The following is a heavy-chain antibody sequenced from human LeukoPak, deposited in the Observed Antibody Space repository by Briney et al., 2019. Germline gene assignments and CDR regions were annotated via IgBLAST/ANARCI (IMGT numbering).Heavy chain of an antibody. J-gene: IGHJ4*02. CDR1: GFTFSSYG. V-gene: IGHV3-30*18. CDR2: ISYDGSNK. CDR3: AKGPHLVVVAALDY. Sequence: GRSLRLSCAASGFTFSSYGMHWVRQAPGKGLEWVAVISYDGSNKYYADSVKGRFTISRDNSKNTLYLQMNSLRAEDTAVYYCAKGPHLVVVAALDYWGQGTLVTVSS. D-gene: IGHD2-15*01.